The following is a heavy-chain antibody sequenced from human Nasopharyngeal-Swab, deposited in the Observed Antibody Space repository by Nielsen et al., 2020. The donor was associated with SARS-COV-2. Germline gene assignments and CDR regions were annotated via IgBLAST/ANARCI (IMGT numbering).Heavy chain of an antibody. CDR2: INHSGST. Sequence: WIRQPPGKGLEWIGEINHSGSTNDNPSLKSRVTISVDTSKNRFSLKLSSVTAADTAVYYCARNARVTMVRGGIINARAWFDPWGQGTLVTVSS. V-gene: IGHV4-34*01. D-gene: IGHD3-10*01. CDR3: ARNARVTMVRGGIINARAWFDP. J-gene: IGHJ5*02.